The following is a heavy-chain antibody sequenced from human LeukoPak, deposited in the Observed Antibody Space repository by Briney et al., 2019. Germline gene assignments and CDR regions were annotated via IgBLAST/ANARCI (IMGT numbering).Heavy chain of an antibody. CDR2: INHSGST. Sequence: SETLSLTCAVYGGSFSGYYWSWIRQPPGKGLEWIGEINHSGSTNYNPSLKSRVTISVDTSKNQFSLKLSSVIAADTAVYYCARGLGLRYFDWSKNWFDPWGQGTLVTVSS. CDR1: GGSFSGYY. CDR3: ARGLGLRYFDWSKNWFDP. J-gene: IGHJ5*02. D-gene: IGHD3-9*01. V-gene: IGHV4-34*01.